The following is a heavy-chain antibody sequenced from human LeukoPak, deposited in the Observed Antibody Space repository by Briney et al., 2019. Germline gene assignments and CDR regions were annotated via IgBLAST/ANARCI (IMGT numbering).Heavy chain of an antibody. CDR1: GFTFSSYD. J-gene: IGHJ4*02. CDR2: IGTAGDT. D-gene: IGHD3-22*01. V-gene: IGHV3-13*01. Sequence: PGGSLRLSCAASGFTFSSYDMHWVRQATGKGLEWVSAIGTAGDTYYPGSVEGRFTISRENAKNSLYLQMNSLRAGDTAVYYCARVLHKRNYDSSTYYGYWGQGTLVTVSS. CDR3: ARVLHKRNYDSSTYYGY.